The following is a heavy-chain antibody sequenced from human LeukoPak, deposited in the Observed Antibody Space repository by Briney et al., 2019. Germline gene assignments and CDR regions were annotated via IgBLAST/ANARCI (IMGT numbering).Heavy chain of an antibody. CDR1: GFTFSSYA. V-gene: IGHV3-30*04. J-gene: IGHJ4*02. CDR2: ISYDGSNK. CDR3: ARESPSDYGGDY. Sequence: GGSLRLSCAASGFTFSSYAMHWVRQAPGKGLEWVAVISYDGSNKYYADSVKGRFTISRDNSKNTLYLQMNSLRAEDTAVYYCARESPSDYGGDYWGRGTLVTVSS. D-gene: IGHD4-23*01.